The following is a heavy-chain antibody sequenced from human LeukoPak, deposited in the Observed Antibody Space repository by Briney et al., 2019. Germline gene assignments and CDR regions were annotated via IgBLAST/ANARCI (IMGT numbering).Heavy chain of an antibody. CDR2: VKSKSAGKTT. CDR1: GLSISNDW. CDR3: TLIQGWGSGSYYRDF. V-gene: IGHV3-15*01. Sequence: PGESLRLSCAASGLSISNDWMGWVRQAPGKGLEWVARVKSKSAGKTTDYAAPVKGRFTISRDDSKNTLYLQMNSLKTEDTAVYYCTLIQGWGSGSYYRDFWGQGTLVTVSS. J-gene: IGHJ4*02. D-gene: IGHD3-10*01.